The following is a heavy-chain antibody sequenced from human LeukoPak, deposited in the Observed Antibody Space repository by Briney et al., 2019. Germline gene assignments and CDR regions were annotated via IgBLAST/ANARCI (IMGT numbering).Heavy chain of an antibody. V-gene: IGHV4-38-2*01. D-gene: IGHD3-22*01. J-gene: IGHJ4*02. CDR2: IYHSGST. Sequence: SETLSLTCAVSGYSISSGYYWGWIRQPPGKGLEWIGSIYHSGSTYYNPSLKSRVTISVDTSKNQFSLKLSSVTAADTAVYYCARHGVPYYYDSSGYPDYWGQGTLVTVSS. CDR3: ARHGVPYYYDSSGYPDY. CDR1: GYSISSGYY.